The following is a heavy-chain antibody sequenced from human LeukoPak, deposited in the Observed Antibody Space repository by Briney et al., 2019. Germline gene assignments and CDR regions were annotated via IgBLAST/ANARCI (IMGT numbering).Heavy chain of an antibody. CDR2: IWYDGSNK. CDR3: ATLCSGGFCYVDY. CDR1: GVTFGSHG. J-gene: IGHJ4*02. V-gene: IGHV3-33*01. Sequence: GGSLRLSCVASGVTFGSHGMHWVRQAPGKGLEWVALIWYDGSNKYYADSVKGRFTISRDNSRNTLYLQMNSLRAEDTAVYYCATLCSGGFCYVDYWGQGILVTVSS. D-gene: IGHD2-15*01.